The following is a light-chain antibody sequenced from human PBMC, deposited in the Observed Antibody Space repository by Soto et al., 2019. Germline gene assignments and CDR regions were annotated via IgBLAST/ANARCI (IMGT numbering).Light chain of an antibody. Sequence: DIVMIQSPLSLPVTPGEPASISCRSSESLLHSNGYNYLDWYLQKPGQSPQLLNFLGSNRASGVTERFSGRRSGTHFKLRISRVEAEDVGVYYCMQALQTPWTFGQGTKVDLK. CDR1: ESLLHSNGYNY. V-gene: IGKV2-28*01. J-gene: IGKJ1*01. CDR3: MQALQTPWT. CDR2: LGS.